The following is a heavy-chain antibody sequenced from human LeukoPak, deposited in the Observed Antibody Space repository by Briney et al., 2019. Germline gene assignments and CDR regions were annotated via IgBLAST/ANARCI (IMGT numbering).Heavy chain of an antibody. Sequence: PSETLSLTCAVYGVSFSGYYWSWIRQPPGKGLEWIGEINHSGSTNYNPSLKSRVTISVDTSKNQFSLKPSSVTAADTAVYYCARGRRVIQLWPSLNWFDPWGQGTLVTVSS. CDR3: ARGRRVIQLWPSLNWFDP. CDR1: GVSFSGYY. CDR2: INHSGST. J-gene: IGHJ5*02. V-gene: IGHV4-34*01. D-gene: IGHD5-18*01.